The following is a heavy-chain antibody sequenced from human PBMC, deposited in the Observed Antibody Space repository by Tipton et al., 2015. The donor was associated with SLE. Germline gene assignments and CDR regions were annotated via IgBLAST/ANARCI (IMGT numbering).Heavy chain of an antibody. Sequence: QLVQSGAEVKKPGASVKVSCKASGYTFTGYYMHWVRQAPGQGLEWMGWISAYNGNTNYAQKLQGRVTMTTDTSTSTAYMELRSLRSDDTAVYYCARVRTVVTHWYFDLWGRGTLVTVSS. CDR3: ARVRTVVTHWYFDL. D-gene: IGHD4-23*01. CDR1: GYTFTGYY. J-gene: IGHJ2*01. CDR2: ISAYNGNT. V-gene: IGHV1-18*04.